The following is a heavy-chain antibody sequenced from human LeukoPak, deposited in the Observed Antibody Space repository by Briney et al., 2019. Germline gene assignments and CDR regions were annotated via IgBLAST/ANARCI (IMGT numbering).Heavy chain of an antibody. CDR3: ARPDSSGWSHAFDI. Sequence: GRSLRLSCAASGFTFSSHTMHWVRQAPGKGLEWVAVMSSDGNNNYYADSVKGRFTISRDNSKNTLYLDMNSLRAEDTAVYYCARPDSSGWSHAFDIWGQGTKVTVSS. CDR1: GFTFSSHT. V-gene: IGHV3-30-3*01. CDR2: MSSDGNNN. J-gene: IGHJ3*02. D-gene: IGHD6-19*01.